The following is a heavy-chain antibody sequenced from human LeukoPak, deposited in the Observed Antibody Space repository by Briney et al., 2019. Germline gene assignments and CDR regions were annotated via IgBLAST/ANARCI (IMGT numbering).Heavy chain of an antibody. V-gene: IGHV1-69*13. CDR2: IIPIFGTA. J-gene: IGHJ4*02. Sequence: ASVKVSCKASGGTFSSYAISWVRQAPGQGLEWMGGIIPIFGTANYAQKFQGRVTITADESTSTAYMELSSLRSDDTAMYYCAKDRWRDGSSSFDNWGQGTLVTVSS. D-gene: IGHD6-6*01. CDR1: GGTFSSYA. CDR3: AKDRWRDGSSSFDN.